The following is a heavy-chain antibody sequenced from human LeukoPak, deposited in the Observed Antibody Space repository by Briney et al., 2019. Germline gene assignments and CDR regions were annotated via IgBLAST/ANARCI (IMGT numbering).Heavy chain of an antibody. CDR2: IYTGGTI. V-gene: IGHV3-53*01. CDR3: ARVLAGSAFDI. Sequence: GGSLRLSCAASGFTVSSNYMSWVRQAPGKGLEWVSVIYTGGTIYYADSVKGRFTISRDISKNMLYLQMNSLRAEDTAVYYCARVLAGSAFDIWGQGTMVTVSS. CDR1: GFTVSSNY. D-gene: IGHD1-1*01. J-gene: IGHJ3*02.